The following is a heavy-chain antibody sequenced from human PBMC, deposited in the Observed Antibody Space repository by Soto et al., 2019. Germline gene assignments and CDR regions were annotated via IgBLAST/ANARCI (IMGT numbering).Heavy chain of an antibody. CDR3: AKRDDYVWGTGTAFDI. V-gene: IGHV3-23*01. Sequence: GGSLRLSCAASGFTFSSYAMSWVRQAPGKGLEWVSAISGSGGSTYYADSVKGRFTISRDNSKNTLYLQMNSLRAEDTAVYYCAKRDDYVWGTGTAFDIWGQGTMVTVSS. CDR1: GFTFSSYA. J-gene: IGHJ3*02. CDR2: ISGSGGST. D-gene: IGHD3-16*01.